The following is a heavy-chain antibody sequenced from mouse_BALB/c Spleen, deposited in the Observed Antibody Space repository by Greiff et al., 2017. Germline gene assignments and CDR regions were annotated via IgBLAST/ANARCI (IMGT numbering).Heavy chain of an antibody. Sequence: EVKVVESGGGLVQPGGSLKLSCAASGFTFSSYTMSWVRQTPEKRLEWVAYISNGGGSTYYPDTVKGRFTISRDNAKNTLYLQMSSLKSEDTAMYYCARGGNYGYFDVWGAGTTVTVSS. CDR2: ISNGGGST. D-gene: IGHD2-1*01. J-gene: IGHJ1*01. CDR1: GFTFSSYT. CDR3: ARGGNYGYFDV. V-gene: IGHV5-12-2*01.